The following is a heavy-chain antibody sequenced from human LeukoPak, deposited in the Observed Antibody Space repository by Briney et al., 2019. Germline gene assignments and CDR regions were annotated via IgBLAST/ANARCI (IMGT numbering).Heavy chain of an antibody. CDR3: TRDPRALDY. Sequence: GGSLRLSCAASGFTFSSYSMNWVRQAPGKGLEWVSYISYTGTIYYADSVKGRFTISRDNAKNSLYLHMNSLRAEDTAVYYCTRDPRALDYWGQGTLVTVCS. CDR2: ISYTGTI. V-gene: IGHV3-48*01. CDR1: GFTFSSYS. J-gene: IGHJ4*02.